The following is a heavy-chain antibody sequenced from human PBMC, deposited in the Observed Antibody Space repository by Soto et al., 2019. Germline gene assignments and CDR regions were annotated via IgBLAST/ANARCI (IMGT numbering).Heavy chain of an antibody. Sequence: QVQLQESGPGLVKPSGTLSLTCAVSGGSISSSNWWSWVRQPPGKGLEWIGEIYYSGSTNYNPSLKSRVTISVDKSKNQFSLKLSSVTAADTAVYYCARSEMIVVVITPNWYFDLWGRGTLVTVSS. V-gene: IGHV4-4*02. J-gene: IGHJ2*01. CDR1: GGSISSSNW. CDR3: ARSEMIVVVITPNWYFDL. CDR2: IYYSGST. D-gene: IGHD3-22*01.